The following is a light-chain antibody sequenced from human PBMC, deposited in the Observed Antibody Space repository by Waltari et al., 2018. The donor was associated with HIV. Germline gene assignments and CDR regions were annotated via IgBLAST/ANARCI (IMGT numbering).Light chain of an antibody. J-gene: IGLJ2*01. CDR3: TSYAGRNTLV. CDR1: TRDVGAYNY. Sequence: QSALPQPPSASGSPGQSVTISCTGKTRDVGAYNYVSWYQQPPGKAPKLMIYEVFKRPSGVPDRFSGSKSGNTASLTVSGLQAEDEADYYCTSYAGRNTLVFGGGTKLTVL. CDR2: EVF. V-gene: IGLV2-8*01.